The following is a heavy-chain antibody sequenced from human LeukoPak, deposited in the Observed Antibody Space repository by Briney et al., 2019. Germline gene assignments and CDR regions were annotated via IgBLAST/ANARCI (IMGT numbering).Heavy chain of an antibody. CDR3: GRDSLGGDY. CDR1: GFTFDDYG. CDR2: IWNDGSKK. D-gene: IGHD3-16*01. Sequence: GGSLRLSCAASGFTFDDYGMSWVRQAPGKGLEWVAVIWNDGSKKFYAESVKGRFTISRDNSQNTLYLQMNRLRAEDTAVYYCGRDSLGGDYWGQGTLVTVSS. V-gene: IGHV3-33*08. J-gene: IGHJ4*02.